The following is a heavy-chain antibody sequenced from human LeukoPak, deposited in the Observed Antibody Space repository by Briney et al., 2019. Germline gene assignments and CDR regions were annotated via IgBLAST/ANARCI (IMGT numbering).Heavy chain of an antibody. V-gene: IGHV1-2*02. J-gene: IGHJ4*02. Sequence: ASVKLSCNASGYTFTSYAMHWVPQAPGQGFEWFSSITPNGGGTNYAQKFQGRVTMTRDTSISTAYMELSRLRSDDTAVYYCASEFVKTSIAETYYFDYWGQGALVTVSS. CDR2: ITPNGGGT. CDR3: ASEFVKTSIAETYYFDY. D-gene: IGHD6-6*01. CDR1: GYTFTSYA.